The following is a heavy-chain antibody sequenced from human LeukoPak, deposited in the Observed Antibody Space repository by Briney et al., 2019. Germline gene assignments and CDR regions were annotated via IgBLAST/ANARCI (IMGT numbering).Heavy chain of an antibody. CDR1: GGTFSSYA. Sequence: GASVKVSCKASGGTFSSYAIIWVRQAPGQGLEWMGRIIPILGIANYAQKFQGRVTITADKSTSTAYMELSSLRSEDTAVYYCARVGPYSFDYWGQGTLVTVSS. D-gene: IGHD3-10*01. V-gene: IGHV1-69*04. J-gene: IGHJ4*02. CDR2: IIPILGIA. CDR3: ARVGPYSFDY.